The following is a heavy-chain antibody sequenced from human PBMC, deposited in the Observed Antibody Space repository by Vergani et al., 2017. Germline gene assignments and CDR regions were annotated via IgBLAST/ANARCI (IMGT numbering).Heavy chain of an antibody. CDR3: TRDVNDYGDYVPHAFDI. V-gene: IGHV3-49*03. J-gene: IGHJ3*02. CDR1: GFTFGGYA. Sequence: EVQLVESGGGLVQPGRSLRLSCTASGFTFGGYAMSWFRQAPGKGLEWVGFIRSKAYGGTTEYAASVKGRFTISRDDSKSIAYLQMNSLKTEDTAVYYCTRDVNDYGDYVPHAFDIWGQGTMVTVSS. D-gene: IGHD4-17*01. CDR2: IRSKAYGGTT.